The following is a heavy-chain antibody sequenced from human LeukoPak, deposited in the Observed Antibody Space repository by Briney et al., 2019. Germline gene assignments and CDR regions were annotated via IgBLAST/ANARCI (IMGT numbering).Heavy chain of an antibody. CDR2: VKSKADDGTT. V-gene: IGHV3-15*01. J-gene: IGHJ3*02. CDR1: AFFFTITW. D-gene: IGHD3-10*01. Sequence: GGSRRLSCEPSAFFFTITWMSWVRQAPEKVLEWVGRVKSKADDGTTDYAAPVQGRFTISRDDSKTTLSVQMNSPKTEDTAVYYCATEGGSGSYYGDDAFDMWGQGTMVTVSS. CDR3: ATEGGSGSYYGDDAFDM.